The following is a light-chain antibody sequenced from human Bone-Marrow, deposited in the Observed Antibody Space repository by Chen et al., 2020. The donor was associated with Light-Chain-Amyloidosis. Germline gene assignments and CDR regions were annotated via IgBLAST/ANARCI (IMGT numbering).Light chain of an antibody. CDR2: WAS. Sequence: DIVMTQSPDSLAVSLGERATINCKSSQSVLHSSNNKNYLAWCQQKPGQPPKLLIYWASTRESGIPDRFSGSGSGTDFTLTISSLQAEEVAVYYCKHYYSTPQTFGQGTKVEIK. V-gene: IGKV4-1*01. J-gene: IGKJ1*01. CDR3: KHYYSTPQT. CDR1: QSVLHSSNNKNY.